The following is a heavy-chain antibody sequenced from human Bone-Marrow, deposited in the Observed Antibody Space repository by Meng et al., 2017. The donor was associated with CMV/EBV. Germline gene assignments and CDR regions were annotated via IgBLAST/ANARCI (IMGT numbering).Heavy chain of an antibody. CDR2: IYYSGST. J-gene: IGHJ6*02. CDR3: SIGYCSSSSCYRGYGMDV. CDR1: GGSISSSSYY. Sequence: SETLSLTCTVSGGSISSSSYYWGRIRQPPGQGLEWIGSIYYSGSTYYNPSLKSRVTISVDTSKNQFSLKLSSVTAADTAVDYCSIGYCSSSSCYRGYGMDVWGQGTTVTVSS. D-gene: IGHD2-2*02. V-gene: IGHV4-39*07.